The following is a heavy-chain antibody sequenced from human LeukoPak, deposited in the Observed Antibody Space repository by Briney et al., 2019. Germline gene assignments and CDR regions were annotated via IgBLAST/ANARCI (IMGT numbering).Heavy chain of an antibody. J-gene: IGHJ5*02. D-gene: IGHD6-19*01. V-gene: IGHV4-39*01. Sequence: SETLSLTCTVSGGSISSSSYYWGWLRQPPGKGLEWIGSIYYSGSTYYNPSLKSRVTISVDTSKNQFSLKLSSVTAADTAVYYCARHVLVAGTKINWFDPWGQGTLVTVSS. CDR1: GGSISSSSYY. CDR2: IYYSGST. CDR3: ARHVLVAGTKINWFDP.